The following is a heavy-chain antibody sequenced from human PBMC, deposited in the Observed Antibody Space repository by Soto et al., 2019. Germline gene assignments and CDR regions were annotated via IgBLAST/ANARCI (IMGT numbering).Heavy chain of an antibody. CDR3: ARTKGGGPPYYRMDV. CDR1: GGTLNSFA. Sequence: VQLVQSGAEVRKPGSSVKVSCKASGGTLNSFAFSWVRQAPGQGLEWMGGIIPVLGTADDAQKFQGRITITADESTSTAYMELSSLRSEDTAVYYCARTKGGGPPYYRMDVWGQGTTVTVSS. J-gene: IGHJ6*02. V-gene: IGHV1-69*01. CDR2: IIPVLGTA. D-gene: IGHD1-26*01.